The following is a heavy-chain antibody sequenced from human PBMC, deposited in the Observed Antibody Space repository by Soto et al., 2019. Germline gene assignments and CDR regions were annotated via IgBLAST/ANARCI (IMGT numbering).Heavy chain of an antibody. CDR2: IIPIFGTA. Sequence: SVKVSCKASGGTFSSYAISWVRQAPGQGLEWMGGIIPIFGTANYAQKFQGRVTITADESTSTAYMELSSLRSEDTAVYYCARAIDAEYSPIDYWGQGTLVTVSS. V-gene: IGHV1-69*13. D-gene: IGHD6-6*01. J-gene: IGHJ4*02. CDR1: GGTFSSYA. CDR3: ARAIDAEYSPIDY.